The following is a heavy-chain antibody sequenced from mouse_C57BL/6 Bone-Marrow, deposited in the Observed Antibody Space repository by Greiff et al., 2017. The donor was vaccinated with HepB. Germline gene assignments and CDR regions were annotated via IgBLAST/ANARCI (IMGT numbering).Heavy chain of an antibody. J-gene: IGHJ2*01. D-gene: IGHD1-1*01. CDR1: GYSITSGYY. CDR3: ARRGYYGSSYFDY. Sequence: EVKLQESGPGLVKPSQSLSLTCSVTGYSITSGYYWNWIRQFPGNKLEWMGYISYDGSNNYNPSLKNRISITRDTSKNQFFLKLNSVTTEDTATYYCARRGYYGSSYFDYWGQGTTLTVSS. CDR2: ISYDGSN. V-gene: IGHV3-6*01.